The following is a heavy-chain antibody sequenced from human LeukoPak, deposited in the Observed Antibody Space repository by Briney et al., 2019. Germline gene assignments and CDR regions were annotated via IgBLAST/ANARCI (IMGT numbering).Heavy chain of an antibody. CDR2: ISGSGGST. V-gene: IGHV3-23*01. D-gene: IGHD3-3*01. J-gene: IGHJ4*02. CDR1: GFTFSSYA. CDR3: AKVLQVYDFWSGYLDY. Sequence: PGGSLRLSCAASGFTFSSYAMSWVRQAPGKGLEWVSAISGSGGSTYYADSVKGRFTISRDNSKNTLYLQMNSLRAEDTAVYYCAKVLQVYDFWSGYLDYWGQGTLVTVSS.